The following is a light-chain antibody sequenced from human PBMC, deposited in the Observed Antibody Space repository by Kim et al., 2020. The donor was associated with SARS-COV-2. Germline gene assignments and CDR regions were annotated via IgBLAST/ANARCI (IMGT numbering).Light chain of an antibody. CDR2: AAA. V-gene: IGKV1-27*01. CDR3: QKYNSAPWT. CDR1: QDIANS. Sequence: ASIGDRVTITCRASQDIANSLAWYQQKPGKVPQVLIFAAATLQSGVPSRFSGSGSGTEFTLTIGSLQTEDVATYYCQKYNSAPWTFGPGTKVEIK. J-gene: IGKJ1*01.